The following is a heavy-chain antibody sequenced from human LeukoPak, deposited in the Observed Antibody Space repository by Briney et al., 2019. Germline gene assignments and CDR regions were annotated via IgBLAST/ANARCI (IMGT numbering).Heavy chain of an antibody. CDR2: ISSSSSYI. CDR1: GFTFNSYS. J-gene: IGHJ5*02. V-gene: IGHV3-21*01. CDR3: AKDPGVRGDYPNWFDP. D-gene: IGHD3-10*01. Sequence: GGSLRLSCAASGFTFNSYSMNWVRQAPGKGLEWVSSISSSSSYIYYADSVKGRFTISRDNAKNSLYLQMNSLRAEDTAVYYCAKDPGVRGDYPNWFDPWGQGTLVTVSS.